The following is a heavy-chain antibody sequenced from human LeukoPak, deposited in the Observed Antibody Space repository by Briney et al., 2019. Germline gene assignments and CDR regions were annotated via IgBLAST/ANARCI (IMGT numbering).Heavy chain of an antibody. CDR1: GGSISSYY. V-gene: IGHV4-4*07. J-gene: IGHJ5*01. Sequence: SETLSLTCTVSGGSISSYYWSWVRQPAGKGLEWIGRIYTTGSTNYTPSLKSRVTMSVDTSKNQFSLKLTSVTAADTAVYYCARIGGNFPSLDSWGQGILVTVSS. CDR2: IYTTGST. CDR3: ARIGGNFPSLDS. D-gene: IGHD4-23*01.